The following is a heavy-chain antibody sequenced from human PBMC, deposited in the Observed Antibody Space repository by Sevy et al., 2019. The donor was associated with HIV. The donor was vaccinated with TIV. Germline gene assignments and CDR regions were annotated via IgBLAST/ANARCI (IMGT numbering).Heavy chain of an antibody. J-gene: IGHJ3*02. D-gene: IGHD3-10*01. CDR1: GFSFSWYW. CDR3: ATKGGSRPNGAFDT. Sequence: GGSLRLSCVASGFSFSWYWMSWVRQTPEKGLEWVANIKQDGSEKNYVDSVKGRFTISRDNAKNSLYLQMNTLRVDDTAVYYCATKGGSRPNGAFDTWGQGTMVTVSS. V-gene: IGHV3-7*01. CDR2: IKQDGSEK.